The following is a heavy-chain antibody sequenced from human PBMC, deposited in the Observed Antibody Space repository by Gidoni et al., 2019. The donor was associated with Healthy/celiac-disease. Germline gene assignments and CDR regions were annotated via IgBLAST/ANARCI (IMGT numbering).Heavy chain of an antibody. D-gene: IGHD1-26*01. CDR1: GYTFSSYS. CDR2: ISSSSSYR. CDR3: ARDLWETQYDY. Sequence: EVQLVESGGGLFKPGGSLRLSCAAYGYTFSSYSMNWVRQAPGKGLEWVSSISSSSSYRYYADSVKGRFTISRDNAKNSLYVQMNSLRAEDTAVYYCARDLWETQYDYWGQGTLVTVSS. V-gene: IGHV3-21*01. J-gene: IGHJ4*02.